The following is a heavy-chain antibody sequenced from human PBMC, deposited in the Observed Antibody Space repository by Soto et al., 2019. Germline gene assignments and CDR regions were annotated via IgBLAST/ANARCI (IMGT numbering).Heavy chain of an antibody. J-gene: IGHJ3*02. Sequence: QVQLQESGPGLVKPSQTLSLTCTVSGGSIKSNDYYWNWNRQHPEKGLEWNGYIYSSGSTYYSPTLKSRVSMSVDTSMNHFSLTLTSVTAADTAVYYCARDIRIVHLKAPTTDTVDIWGQGTLVSVSS. V-gene: IGHV4-31*03. CDR2: IYSSGST. D-gene: IGHD1-1*01. CDR3: ARDIRIVHLKAPTTDTVDI. CDR1: GGSIKSNDYY.